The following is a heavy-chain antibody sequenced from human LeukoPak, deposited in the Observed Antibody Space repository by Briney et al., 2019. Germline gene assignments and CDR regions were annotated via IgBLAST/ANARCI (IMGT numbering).Heavy chain of an antibody. V-gene: IGHV3-7*05. CDR2: IKEDGSAK. Sequence: GGSLRLSCAASGFTFSSYNMNWVRQAPGKGLEWVANIKEDGSAKQYVDSVKGRFTISRDNAKNSLFLQMNSLRAEDTAVYYCARDAGSSGYSHDYWGQGTLVTVSS. CDR1: GFTFSSYN. D-gene: IGHD3-22*01. J-gene: IGHJ4*02. CDR3: ARDAGSSGYSHDY.